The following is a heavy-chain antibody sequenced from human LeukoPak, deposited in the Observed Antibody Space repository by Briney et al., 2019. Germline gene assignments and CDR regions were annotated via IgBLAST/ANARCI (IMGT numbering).Heavy chain of an antibody. V-gene: IGHV3-30*03. J-gene: IGHJ4*02. D-gene: IGHD2-15*01. CDR1: GFTFSSYG. CDR2: ISYDESNK. Sequence: GGSLRLSCAASGFTFSSYGMHWVRQAPGKGLEWVAVISYDESNKYFADSVKGRFTISRDNAKNSLSLQMNSLRAEDTAVYYCARAKDPLPSSLFASDYWGQGTLVTVSS. CDR3: ARAKDPLPSSLFASDY.